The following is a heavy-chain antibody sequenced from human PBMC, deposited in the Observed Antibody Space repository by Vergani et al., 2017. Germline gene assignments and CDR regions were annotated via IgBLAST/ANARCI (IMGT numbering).Heavy chain of an antibody. CDR3: ARGRWFGARRAPWFDP. J-gene: IGHJ5*02. CDR1: GGSFSGYY. CDR2: INHSGST. V-gene: IGHV4-34*01. Sequence: QVQLQQWGAGLLKPSETLSLTCAVYGGSFSGYYWSWIRQPPGKGLEWIGEINHSGSTNYNPSLKSRVTISVDTSKNQFSLKLSSVTAADTAVYYCARGRWFGARRAPWFDPWGQGTLVTVSS. D-gene: IGHD3-10*01.